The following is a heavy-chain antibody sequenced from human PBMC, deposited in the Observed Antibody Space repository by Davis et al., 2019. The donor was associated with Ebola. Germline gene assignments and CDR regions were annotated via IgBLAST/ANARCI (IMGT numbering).Heavy chain of an antibody. D-gene: IGHD3-22*01. Sequence: GGSLRLSCAASGFTFSNAWMNWVRQAPGKGLEWVGRIKSKTDGGTTDYAAPVKGRFTISRDDSKNTLYLQMNSLKTEDTAVYYCTRATTMIVVVPGAYWGQGTLVTVSS. CDR1: GFTFSNAW. CDR2: IKSKTDGGTT. V-gene: IGHV3-15*07. J-gene: IGHJ4*02. CDR3: TRATTMIVVVPGAY.